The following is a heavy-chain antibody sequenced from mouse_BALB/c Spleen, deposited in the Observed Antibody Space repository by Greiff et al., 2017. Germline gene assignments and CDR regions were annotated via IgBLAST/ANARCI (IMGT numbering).Heavy chain of an antibody. V-gene: IGHV1-12*01. CDR3: ARDGNYVWFAY. CDR1: GYTFTSYN. D-gene: IGHD2-1*01. CDR2: IYPGNGDT. J-gene: IGHJ3*01. Sequence: QVQLQQPGAELVKPGASVKMSCKASGYTFTSYNMHWVKQTPGQGLEWIGAIYPGNGDTSYNQKFKGKATLTADKSSSTAYMQLSSLTSEDSAVYYCARDGNYVWFAYWGQGTLVTVSA.